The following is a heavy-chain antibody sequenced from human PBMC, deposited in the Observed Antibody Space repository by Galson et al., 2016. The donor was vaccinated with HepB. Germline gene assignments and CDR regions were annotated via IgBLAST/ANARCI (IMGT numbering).Heavy chain of an antibody. V-gene: IGHV3-21*01. CDR3: ARDPVYCSSTSCYYLDY. Sequence: SLRLSCAASGFTFSRYSMNWVRQAPGKGLEWVSSISRSSGYIYYADSVKGRFTISRDNAKNSLYLHMNSLRAEDTAVYYCARDPVYCSSTSCYYLDYWGQGTLVTVSS. D-gene: IGHD2-2*01. CDR1: GFTFSRYS. CDR2: ISRSSGYI. J-gene: IGHJ4*02.